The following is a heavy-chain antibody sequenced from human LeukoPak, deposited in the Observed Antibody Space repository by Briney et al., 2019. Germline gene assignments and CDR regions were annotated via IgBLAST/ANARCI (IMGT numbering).Heavy chain of an antibody. V-gene: IGHV3-23*01. CDR1: GFTFSSYA. CDR3: AKDQIVVVIDHDAFDI. Sequence: GGSLRLSCAASGFTFSSYAMSWVRQAPGKGLEWVSAISGSGGSTYYADSVKGRFTISRDNSKNTLYLQTNSLRAEDTAVYYCAKDQIVVVIDHDAFDIWGQGTMVTVSS. J-gene: IGHJ3*02. CDR2: ISGSGGST. D-gene: IGHD2-21*01.